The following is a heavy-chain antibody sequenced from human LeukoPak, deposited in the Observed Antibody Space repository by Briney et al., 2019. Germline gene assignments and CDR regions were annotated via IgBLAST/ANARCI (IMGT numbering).Heavy chain of an antibody. J-gene: IGHJ4*02. Sequence: PGGSLRLSCAASGFTLSSYAMSWVRQAPGKGLEWVSAISDSGNTYHADSVKGRFTVSRDNSKNTLYVQMKRLRAEDTAVYYCAKDFVVVPGNVNYFDYWGQGTLVTVSS. CDR2: ISDSGNT. V-gene: IGHV3-23*01. CDR3: AKDFVVVPGNVNYFDY. D-gene: IGHD2-21*02. CDR1: GFTLSSYA.